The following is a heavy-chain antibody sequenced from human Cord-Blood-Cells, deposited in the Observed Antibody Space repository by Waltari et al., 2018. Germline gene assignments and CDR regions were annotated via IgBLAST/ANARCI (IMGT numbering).Heavy chain of an antibody. J-gene: IGHJ6*02. Sequence: QVQLVQSGAEVKKPGASVKVSCKASGYTFTGYYMHWVRQAPGQGLEWMGWINPNSGGTNYAQEYHGWVTMARDTSISTAYMGLSRLGSDDTAVYYCARGTMVQGIYYYYYGMDVWGQGTTVTVSS. CDR1: GYTFTGYY. CDR2: INPNSGGT. V-gene: IGHV1-2*04. CDR3: ARGTMVQGIYYYYYGMDV. D-gene: IGHD3-10*01.